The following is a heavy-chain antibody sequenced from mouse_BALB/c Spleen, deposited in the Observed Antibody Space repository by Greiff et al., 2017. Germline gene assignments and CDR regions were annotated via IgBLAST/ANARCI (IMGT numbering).Heavy chain of an antibody. CDR1: GFTFSSYA. V-gene: IGHV5-9-4*01. J-gene: IGHJ2*01. CDR3: ARVGYYYGSSLNYFDY. CDR2: ISSGGSYT. D-gene: IGHD1-1*01. Sequence: EVMLVESGGGLVKPGGSLKLSCAASGFTFSSYAMSWVRQSPEKRLEWVAEISSGGSYTYYPDTVTGRFTISRDNAKNTLYLEMSSLRSEDTAMYYCARVGYYYGSSLNYFDYWGQGTTLTVSS.